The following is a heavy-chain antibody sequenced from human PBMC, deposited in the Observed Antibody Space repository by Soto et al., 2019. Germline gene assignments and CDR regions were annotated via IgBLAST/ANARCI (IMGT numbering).Heavy chain of an antibody. J-gene: IGHJ3*02. CDR1: GASISSYY. CDR2: FYYSGST. Sequence: PSVTLSLTCTVSGASISSYYWSWIRQPPGKGLEWIGYFYYSGSTNYNPSLKSRVTISVDTSKNQFSLQLSSVTAADTAVYYCAREMAGTFGAFDIWGQGTMVTVSS. V-gene: IGHV4-59*01. CDR3: AREMAGTFGAFDI. D-gene: IGHD6-19*01.